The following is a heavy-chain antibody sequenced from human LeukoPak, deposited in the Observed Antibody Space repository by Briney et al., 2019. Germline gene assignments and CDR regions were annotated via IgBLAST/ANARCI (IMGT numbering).Heavy chain of an antibody. CDR2: FEPEDGER. Sequence: ASVKVTCKVSGYTLTELSLHWVRQAAGKGLEWMGGFEPEDGERVYAQTFQGRVAMTEDTSTDTAYMELSSLTSEDTAVYYCVTLGGGVPIAIVDYWGQGTLVTVSS. V-gene: IGHV1-24*01. J-gene: IGHJ4*02. CDR1: GYTLTELS. CDR3: VTLGGGVPIAIVDY. D-gene: IGHD3-16*01.